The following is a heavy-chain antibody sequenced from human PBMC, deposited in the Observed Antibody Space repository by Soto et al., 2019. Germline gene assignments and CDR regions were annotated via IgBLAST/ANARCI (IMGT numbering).Heavy chain of an antibody. V-gene: IGHV3-23*01. CDR1: GFTFSSYA. D-gene: IGHD4-17*01. Sequence: EVQLLESGGGLVQPGGSLRLSCAASGFTFSSYAMRWVRQAPVKGLEWVSAISGSGGSTYYADSVKGRFTISRDNSKNTLYLQMNSLRTEDTVVYYCARRCSASYYDYWGQGTLVTVSS. CDR3: ARRCSASYYDY. J-gene: IGHJ4*02. CDR2: ISGSGGST.